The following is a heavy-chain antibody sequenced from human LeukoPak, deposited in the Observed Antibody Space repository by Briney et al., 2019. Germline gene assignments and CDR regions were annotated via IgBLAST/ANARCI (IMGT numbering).Heavy chain of an antibody. V-gene: IGHV3-64*01. CDR1: GFTFSSYA. J-gene: IGHJ4*02. CDR3: ARDRLYYDSSGPFLDY. D-gene: IGHD3-22*01. CDR2: ISSNGGST. Sequence: GGSLRLSCAASGFTFSSYAMHWVRQAPGKGLEYVSAISSNGGSTYYANSVKGRFTISRDNSKNTLYLQMGSLRAEDMAVYYCARDRLYYDSSGPFLDYWGQGTLVTVSS.